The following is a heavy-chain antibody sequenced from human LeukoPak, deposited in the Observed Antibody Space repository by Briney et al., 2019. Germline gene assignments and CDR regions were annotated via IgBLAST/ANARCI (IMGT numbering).Heavy chain of an antibody. J-gene: IGHJ6*02. CDR2: ISYDGSNK. Sequence: PGGSLRLSCAASGFTFSSYGMHWVRQAPGKGLEWVAVISYDGSNKYYADSVKGRFTISRDNSKNTLYLQMNSLRAEDTAVYYCAKDLPREHDYGGNWSAYYGMDVWGQGTTVTVSS. V-gene: IGHV3-30*18. CDR1: GFTFSSYG. D-gene: IGHD4-23*01. CDR3: AKDLPREHDYGGNWSAYYGMDV.